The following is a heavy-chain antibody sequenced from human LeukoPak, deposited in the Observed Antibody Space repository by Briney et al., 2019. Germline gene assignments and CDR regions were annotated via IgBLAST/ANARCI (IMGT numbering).Heavy chain of an antibody. D-gene: IGHD6-19*01. CDR2: IYTTGST. CDR1: GGSISDYY. Sequence: SETLSLTCTVSGGSISDYYWSWIRQPAGKGLEWIGRIYTTGSTDYNPSLKSRVTMSVDTSKNQFSLKLSSVTAADTAVYYCARHRYVYSSGWYSPYYFDYWGQGTLVTVSS. CDR3: ARHRYVYSSGWYSPYYFDY. J-gene: IGHJ4*02. V-gene: IGHV4-4*07.